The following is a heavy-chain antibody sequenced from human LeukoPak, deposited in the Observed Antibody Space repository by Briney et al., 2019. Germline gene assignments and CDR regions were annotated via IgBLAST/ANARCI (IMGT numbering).Heavy chain of an antibody. V-gene: IGHV4-59*01. CDR2: IYYSGST. Sequence: SETLSLTCTVSGGSISSYYWSWIRQPPGKGLEWIGYIYYSGSTNYNPSLKSRVTISVDTSKNQFSLKLSSVTAADTAVYYCARDPHPQQLVLYYFDYWGQGTLVTVSS. CDR1: GGSISSYY. CDR3: ARDPHPQQLVLYYFDY. J-gene: IGHJ4*02. D-gene: IGHD6-13*01.